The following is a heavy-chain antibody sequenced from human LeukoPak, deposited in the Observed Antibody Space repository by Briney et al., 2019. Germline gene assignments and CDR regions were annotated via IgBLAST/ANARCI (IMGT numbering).Heavy chain of an antibody. CDR3: ARQDWVIEALDY. CDR2: ISSSSSYI. J-gene: IGHJ4*02. D-gene: IGHD2-21*01. Sequence: GGSLRLSCAASGFTFSSYSMNWVRQAPGKGLEWVSSISSSSSYIYYADSVKGRFTISRDNAKNSLYLQMNSLRAEDTAVYYCARQDWVIEALDYWGQGTLVTVSS. CDR1: GFTFSSYS. V-gene: IGHV3-21*01.